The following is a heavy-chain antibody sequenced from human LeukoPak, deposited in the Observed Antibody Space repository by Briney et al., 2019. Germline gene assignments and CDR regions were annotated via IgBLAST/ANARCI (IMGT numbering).Heavy chain of an antibody. V-gene: IGHV4-39*07. CDR1: GGSITSSSYY. J-gene: IGHJ5*02. D-gene: IGHD1-1*01. CDR3: AREGTSGTHLNWFDP. Sequence: PSETPSLTCTVSGGSITSSSYYWGWIRQPPGKGLEWIGSISYSGSTYYNPSLKSRVTLSVDTSKNRFSLKLSSVTAADTAVYYCAREGTSGTHLNWFDPWGQGTLVTVSS. CDR2: ISYSGST.